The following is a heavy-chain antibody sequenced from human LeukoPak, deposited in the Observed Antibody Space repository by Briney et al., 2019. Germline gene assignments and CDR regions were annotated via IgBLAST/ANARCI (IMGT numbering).Heavy chain of an antibody. V-gene: IGHV3-30*18. CDR2: ISYDGSNK. CDR1: GFTFSSYG. J-gene: IGHJ4*02. Sequence: PGGSLRLSCAASGFTFSSYGMHWVRQAPSKGLEWVAVISYDGSNKYYADSVKGRFTISRDNSKNTLYLQMNSLRAEDTAVYHCAKGVRSYYFDYWGQGTLVTVSS. CDR3: AKGVRSYYFDY.